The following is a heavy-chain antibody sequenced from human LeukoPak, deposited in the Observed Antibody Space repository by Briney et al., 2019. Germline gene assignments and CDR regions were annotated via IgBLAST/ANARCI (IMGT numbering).Heavy chain of an antibody. J-gene: IGHJ4*02. CDR2: ITSKTDGGTI. Sequence: GGSLRLSCAASGFTFTNPWMIWVRQAPGKGLEWVGRITSKTDGGTIAYAAPVKGRFTISRDDSKNTLFLQMNSLNTEDTAVYYGTSSPLGENSAKIDCWGQGTLVTVSS. D-gene: IGHD1-7*01. V-gene: IGHV3-15*01. CDR1: GFTFTNPW. CDR3: TSSPLGENSAKIDC.